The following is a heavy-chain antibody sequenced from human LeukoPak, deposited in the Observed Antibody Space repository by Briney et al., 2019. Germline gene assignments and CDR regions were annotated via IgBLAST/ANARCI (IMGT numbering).Heavy chain of an antibody. CDR3: ARSRVEMATSLLDY. D-gene: IGHD5-24*01. Sequence: PGGSLTLSCAASGFTFSNYWMHWVRQAPGKGLVWVSRINSDGSTTTYADSVKGRFTISRDNAKNTLYLQMNSLRAEDTAAYYCARSRVEMATSLLDYWGQGTLVTVSS. V-gene: IGHV3-74*01. CDR1: GFTFSNYW. CDR2: INSDGSTT. J-gene: IGHJ4*02.